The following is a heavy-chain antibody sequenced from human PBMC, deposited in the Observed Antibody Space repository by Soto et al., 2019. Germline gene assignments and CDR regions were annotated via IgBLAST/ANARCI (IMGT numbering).Heavy chain of an antibody. D-gene: IGHD2-2*01. V-gene: IGHV3-9*01. Sequence: NSGDYHWSWVRQSPGKGLEWVSGISWNSGSIGYADSVKGRFTISRDNAKNSLYLQMNSLRAEDTALYYCAKDINGCSSTSCPDYYYGMDVWGQGTTVTVSS. CDR1: NSGDYH. CDR2: ISWNSGSI. CDR3: AKDINGCSSTSCPDYYYGMDV. J-gene: IGHJ6*02.